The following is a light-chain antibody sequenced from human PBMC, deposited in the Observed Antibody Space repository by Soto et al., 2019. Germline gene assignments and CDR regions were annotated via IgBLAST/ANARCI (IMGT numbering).Light chain of an antibody. J-gene: IGKJ2*01. CDR3: HQYGNGAYT. Sequence: EIVMTQSPATLSVSPGERATLSCRASQSVSSNLAWYQQKPGQAPRLLIYGASNRATGIPVRFSGGGSGTNFTLAISRLAPEDFAVYYCHQYGNGAYTFGQGTKVDIK. CDR1: QSVSSN. CDR2: GAS. V-gene: IGKV3D-15*01.